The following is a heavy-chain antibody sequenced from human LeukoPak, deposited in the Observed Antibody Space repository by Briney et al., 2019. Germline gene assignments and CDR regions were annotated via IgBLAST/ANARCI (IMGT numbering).Heavy chain of an antibody. D-gene: IGHD1-26*01. V-gene: IGHV3-33*01. CDR1: GFTFSSYD. CDR3: ARERSSGFVLDY. J-gene: IGHJ4*02. CDR2: IRSAGSNR. Sequence: PGGSLRLSCAASGFTFSSYDMHWVRQAPGKGLEWVAVIRSAGSNRHYADSVKGRFSVSRDNSENTLYLQMNSLRVDDTAVYFCARERSSGFVLDYWGQGTLVIVTS.